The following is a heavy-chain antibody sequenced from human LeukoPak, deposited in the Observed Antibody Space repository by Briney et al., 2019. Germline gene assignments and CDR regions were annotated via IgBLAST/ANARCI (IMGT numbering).Heavy chain of an antibody. D-gene: IGHD1-26*01. J-gene: IGHJ4*02. CDR1: GFTVSSNY. CDR3: ARPIKWELNPDY. V-gene: IGHV3-53*01. CDR2: IYSGGST. Sequence: SGGSLRLSCAASGFTVSSNYMSWVRQAPGKGLEWVSVIYSGGSTYYADSVKGRFTISRDNSKNTLYLQMNSLRAEDTAVYYCARPIKWELNPDYWGQGTLVTVSS.